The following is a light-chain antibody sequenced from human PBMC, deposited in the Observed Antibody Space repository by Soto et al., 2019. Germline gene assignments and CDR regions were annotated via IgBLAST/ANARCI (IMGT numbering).Light chain of an antibody. V-gene: IGKV1-5*01. CDR2: DAS. J-gene: IGKJ1*01. CDR3: QQYNSYPT. Sequence: DIQMTQSPSTLSASVGDRVTITCRASQSISSWLAWYQQKPGKAPKLLIYDASSLESGVPSRFSGSGSGTEFTLTISSLQPDDFATYYCQQYNSYPTFGQETKVEIK. CDR1: QSISSW.